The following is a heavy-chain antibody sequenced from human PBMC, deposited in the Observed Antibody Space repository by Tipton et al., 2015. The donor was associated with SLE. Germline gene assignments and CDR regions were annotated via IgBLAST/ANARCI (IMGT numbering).Heavy chain of an antibody. V-gene: IGHV3-48*03. CDR2: ISSSGSTI. Sequence: SLRLSCAASGFTFSSYEMNWVRQAPGKGLEWVSYISSSGSTIYYADSVKGRFTISRDNAKNSLYLQMNSLRAEDTAVYYCARRLVAATLQGFDYWGQGTLVTVSS. J-gene: IGHJ4*02. CDR1: GFTFSSYE. D-gene: IGHD2-15*01. CDR3: ARRLVAATLQGFDY.